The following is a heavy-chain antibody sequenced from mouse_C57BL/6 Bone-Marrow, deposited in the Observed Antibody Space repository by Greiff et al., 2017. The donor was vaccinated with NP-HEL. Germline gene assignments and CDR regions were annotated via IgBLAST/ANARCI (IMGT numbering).Heavy chain of an antibody. CDR2: ISNLAYSI. CDR3: ARHPGMDY. Sequence: EVQLVESGGGLVQPGGSLKLSCAASGFTFSDYGMAWVRQAPRKGPEWVGFISNLAYSIYYADTVTGRFTISREKAKNTLYLEMSTLRSEDTAMYYCARHPGMDYWGQGTSVTVSS. CDR1: GFTFSDYG. J-gene: IGHJ4*01. V-gene: IGHV5-15*01.